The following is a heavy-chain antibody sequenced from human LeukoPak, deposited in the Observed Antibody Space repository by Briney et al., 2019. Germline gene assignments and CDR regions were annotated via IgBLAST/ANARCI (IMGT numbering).Heavy chain of an antibody. J-gene: IGHJ4*02. Sequence: PGGSLRLSCAASGFTFSSYGLHWVRQAPGKGLEWVALISSDGSNKYFADSVKGRFTISRDNSKNALYLQMNSLRTEDTAVYYCAKDSGKSAGIAVSRAPQDYWGQGTLVTVSS. CDR3: AKDSGKSAGIAVSRAPQDY. CDR2: ISSDGSNK. V-gene: IGHV3-30*18. D-gene: IGHD6-19*01. CDR1: GFTFSSYG.